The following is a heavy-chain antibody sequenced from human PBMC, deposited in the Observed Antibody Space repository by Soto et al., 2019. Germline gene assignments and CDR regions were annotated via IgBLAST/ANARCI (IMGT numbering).Heavy chain of an antibody. CDR1: GGSFSGYY. V-gene: IGHV4-34*01. Sequence: SETLSLTCAVYGGSFSGYYWSWIRQPPGKELEWIGEINHSGSTNYNPSLKSRVTISVDTSKNQFSLKLSSVTAVDTAVYYCARGLDQQQLVRAYAFDIWGQGTMVTVSS. CDR2: INHSGST. CDR3: ARGLDQQQLVRAYAFDI. D-gene: IGHD6-13*01. J-gene: IGHJ3*02.